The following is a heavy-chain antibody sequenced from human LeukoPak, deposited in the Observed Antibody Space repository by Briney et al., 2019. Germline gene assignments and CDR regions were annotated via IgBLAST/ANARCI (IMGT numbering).Heavy chain of an antibody. CDR3: ARLYCSGGSCYSRGDNWFDP. D-gene: IGHD2-15*01. V-gene: IGHV4-34*01. J-gene: IGHJ5*02. Sequence: PSETPSLTCAVYGGSFSGYYWSWIRQPPGKGLEWIGQINHSGSTNYNPSLKSRVTISVDTSKNQFSLKLSSVTAADTAVYYCARLYCSGGSCYSRGDNWFDPWGQGTLVTVSS. CDR2: INHSGST. CDR1: GGSFSGYY.